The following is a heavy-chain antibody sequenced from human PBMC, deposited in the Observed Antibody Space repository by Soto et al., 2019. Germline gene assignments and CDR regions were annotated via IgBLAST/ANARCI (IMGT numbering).Heavy chain of an antibody. J-gene: IGHJ4*02. V-gene: IGHV4-4*07. CDR2: IYPSGST. D-gene: IGHD5-12*01. CDR1: GGSISGHA. CDR3: VRGRSYSVYDF. Sequence: SETLSLTCTVSGGSISGHAWIWVRQPAGRGLEWIGHIYPSGSTSYNPSLRSRVTMSLDTSNNQIFLNLTSVTAADTAVFYCVRGRSYSVYDFWGPGTLVTVS.